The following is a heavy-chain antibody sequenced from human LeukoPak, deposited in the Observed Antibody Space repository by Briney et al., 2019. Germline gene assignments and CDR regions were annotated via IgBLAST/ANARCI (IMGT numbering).Heavy chain of an antibody. Sequence: ASVKVSCKASGYTFTDYYMHWVRQAPGQGLEWMGWINPNSGGTNYAQKFQGRVTMTRDTSISTAYMELSRLRSDDTAVYYCARDSCSWNYNWFDPWGQGTLVTVSS. D-gene: IGHD6-13*01. CDR3: ARDSCSWNYNWFDP. CDR1: GYTFTDYY. CDR2: INPNSGGT. J-gene: IGHJ5*02. V-gene: IGHV1-2*02.